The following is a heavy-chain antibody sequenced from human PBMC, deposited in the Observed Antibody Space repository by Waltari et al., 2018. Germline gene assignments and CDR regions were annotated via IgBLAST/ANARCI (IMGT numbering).Heavy chain of an antibody. D-gene: IGHD3-22*01. V-gene: IGHV3-43*02. J-gene: IGHJ4*02. Sequence: EVQLVESGGGVVQPGGSLRRPWAASGFTLYDYAIHWVRQPPGKGLEWVSLISGDGGSTYYADSVKGRFTISRDNSKNSLYLQMNSLRTEDTALYYCAKDMYDSSGYYHYYFDYWGQGTLVTVSS. CDR2: ISGDGGST. CDR3: AKDMYDSSGYYHYYFDY. CDR1: GFTLYDYA.